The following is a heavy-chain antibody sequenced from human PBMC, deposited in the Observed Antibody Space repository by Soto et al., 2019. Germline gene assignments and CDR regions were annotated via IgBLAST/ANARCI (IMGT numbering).Heavy chain of an antibody. D-gene: IGHD2-8*02. Sequence: PSETLSLTCTVSGGSFSSGGYYWSWIRQLPGKGLEWIGYIYYSGSTYYNPSLKSRFTISLDTSKNQFSLKLSPVTAADTAVYYCARATSFSGHHGYWGQGTLVTVSS. V-gene: IGHV4-31*03. J-gene: IGHJ4*02. CDR1: GGSFSSGGYY. CDR2: IYYSGST. CDR3: ARATSFSGHHGY.